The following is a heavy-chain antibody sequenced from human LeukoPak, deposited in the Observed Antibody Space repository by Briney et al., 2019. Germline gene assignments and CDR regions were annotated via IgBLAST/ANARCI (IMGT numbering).Heavy chain of an antibody. CDR2: SNHSGST. CDR1: GCSISSGGYY. V-gene: IGHV4-39*07. CDR3: ARVVYNWFDP. Sequence: PSETLTLTCTVSGCSISSGGYYWSWLPQPPGKGLEWIGESNHSGSTKYNPSLKSRVTISVATSKNQFSLKLSSVTVSDTAVYYCARVVYNWFDPWGQGTLVTVSS. J-gene: IGHJ5*02.